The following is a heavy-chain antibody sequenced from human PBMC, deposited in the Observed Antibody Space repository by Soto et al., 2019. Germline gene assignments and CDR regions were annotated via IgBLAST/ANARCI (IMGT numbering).Heavy chain of an antibody. D-gene: IGHD3-10*01. V-gene: IGHV1-3*05. Sequence: QVQLVQSGAEEKKPGASVKVSCKASGYTFANHAIHWVRQAPGQSLEWMGWINAGNGDTKSSEKFQARVTIARDTSASTTYMELSSLTPEDTAVYYCARVALGESWCYYFEYWGQGTLVTVSS. J-gene: IGHJ4*02. CDR3: ARVALGESWCYYFEY. CDR2: INAGNGDT. CDR1: GYTFANHA.